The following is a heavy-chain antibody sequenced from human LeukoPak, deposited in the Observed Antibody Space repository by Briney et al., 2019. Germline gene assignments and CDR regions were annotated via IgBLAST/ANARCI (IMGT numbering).Heavy chain of an antibody. V-gene: IGHV4-59*08. CDR2: IYDTGNT. Sequence: PSETLSLTCTVSGGSISSYIWSWIRQPPGKGLEWIAYIYDTGNTNYNPSLKSRVTIALDTSKNQFSLRVNSVTAADTAVYYCVRLSVVSPHRYFDLWGRGTLVTVSS. CDR3: VRLSVVSPHRYFDL. J-gene: IGHJ2*01. CDR1: GGSISSYI. D-gene: IGHD4-23*01.